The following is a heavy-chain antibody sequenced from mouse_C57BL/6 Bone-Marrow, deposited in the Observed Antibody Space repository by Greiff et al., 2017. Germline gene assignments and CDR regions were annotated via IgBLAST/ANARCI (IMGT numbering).Heavy chain of an antibody. CDR1: GYTFTSYW. CDR2: IDPSDSYT. CDR3: AREHYGSSLYYFDY. J-gene: IGHJ2*01. V-gene: IGHV1-50*01. D-gene: IGHD1-1*01. Sequence: VQLQQPGAELVKPGASVKLSCKASGYTFTSYWMQWVKQRPGQGLEWIGEIDPSDSYTNYNQKFKGKATLTVDTSSSTAYMQLSSLTSEDSAVYYCAREHYGSSLYYFDYWGQGTTLTVSS.